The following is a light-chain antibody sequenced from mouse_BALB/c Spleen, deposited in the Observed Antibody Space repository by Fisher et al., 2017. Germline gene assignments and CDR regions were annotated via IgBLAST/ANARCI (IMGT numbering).Light chain of an antibody. CDR2: STS. Sequence: IVLTQTPAIMSASLGEKVTMSCRASSSVNYMYWYQQKSGASPKLWIYSTSNLASGVPARFSGSGSGTSYSLTISSMEAEDAATYYCQQWSSNPPTFGGGTKLEIK. CDR3: QQWSSNPPT. V-gene: IGKV4-68*01. J-gene: IGKJ1*01. CDR1: SSVNY.